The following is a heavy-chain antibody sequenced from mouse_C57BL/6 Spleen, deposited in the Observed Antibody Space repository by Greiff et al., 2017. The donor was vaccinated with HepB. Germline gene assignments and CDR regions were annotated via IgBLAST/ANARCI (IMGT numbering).Heavy chain of an antibody. J-gene: IGHJ1*03. CDR1: GYTFTDYY. CDR3: AREDYGWYFDV. V-gene: IGHV1-76*01. Sequence: VQLQESGAELVRPGASVKLSCKASGYTFTDYYINWVKQRPGQGLEWIARIYPGSGNTYYNEKFKDKATLTAEKSSSTAYMQLSSLTSEDSAVYFCAREDYGWYFDVWGTGTTVTVSS. D-gene: IGHD1-1*01. CDR2: IYPGSGNT.